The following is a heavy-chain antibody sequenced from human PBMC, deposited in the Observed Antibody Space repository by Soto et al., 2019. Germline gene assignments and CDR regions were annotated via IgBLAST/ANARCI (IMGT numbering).Heavy chain of an antibody. CDR3: ARDFERDAFDI. D-gene: IGHD3-9*01. J-gene: IGHJ3*02. V-gene: IGHV4-59*01. Sequence: SETLSLTCTVYGGSISSYYWSWIRQPPGKGLEWIGYIYYSGSTNYNPSLKSRVTISVDTSKNQFSLKLSSVTAADTAVYYCARDFERDAFDIWGTGTMVTVS. CDR2: IYYSGST. CDR1: GGSISSYY.